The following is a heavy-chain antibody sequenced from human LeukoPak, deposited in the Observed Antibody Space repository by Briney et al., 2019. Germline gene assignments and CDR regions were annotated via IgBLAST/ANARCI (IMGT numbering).Heavy chain of an antibody. D-gene: IGHD2-2*01. J-gene: IGHJ4*02. CDR1: GGTFSSYA. Sequence: ASVKVSCKASGGTFSSYAISWVRQAPGQGLEWMGWINPHSGDTNYAQNFQGRVTMTRDTSISTAYMEMTSLKTDDTAMYYCAKEGLSTSTWHICDYWGQGTLVTVSS. CDR2: INPHSGDT. CDR3: AKEGLSTSTWHICDY. V-gene: IGHV1-2*02.